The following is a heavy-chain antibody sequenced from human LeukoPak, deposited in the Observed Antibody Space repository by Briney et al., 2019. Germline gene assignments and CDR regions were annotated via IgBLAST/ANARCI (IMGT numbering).Heavy chain of an antibody. J-gene: IGHJ4*02. CDR1: GLSVTSNY. CDR3: ARVLPAGNCFDD. Sequence: GGSLRLSCAASGLSVTSNYMSWVRQAPGKGLEWVSVIYSGGSTYYADSVTGRFTISRDNSKNTLYLQMNSLRAEDTAVYCCARVLPAGNCFDDWGQGILVTVSS. V-gene: IGHV3-53*01. D-gene: IGHD4-23*01. CDR2: IYSGGST.